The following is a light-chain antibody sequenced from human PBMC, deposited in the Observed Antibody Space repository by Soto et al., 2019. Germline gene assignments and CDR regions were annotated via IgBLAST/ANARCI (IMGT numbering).Light chain of an antibody. Sequence: QSVLTQTPSASGTPGQRVTISCSGSSSNIGSNYVYWYQQLPGTAPKLLIYSNNQRPSGVPDRFSGSKSGTSASLAISGLRSEDEADYYCAAWDDSLSGAHVVFGGGTKLTVL. CDR1: SSNIGSNY. J-gene: IGLJ2*01. V-gene: IGLV1-47*02. CDR3: AAWDDSLSGAHVV. CDR2: SNN.